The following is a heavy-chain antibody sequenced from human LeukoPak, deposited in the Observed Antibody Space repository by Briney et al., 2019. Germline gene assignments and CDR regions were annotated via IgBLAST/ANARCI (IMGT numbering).Heavy chain of an antibody. V-gene: IGHV1-2*06. Sequence: EASVKVSCKASGYTLTAYYLHWVRQAPGQGLEWMGRINPNSGGTTYAQEFQGRVTMTRDTSIGTAYMELSSLRSDDTAVYYCARPYYESSGLYVDAFDIWGQGTMVTVSS. CDR3: ARPYYESSGLYVDAFDI. CDR1: GYTLTAYY. D-gene: IGHD3-22*01. J-gene: IGHJ3*02. CDR2: INPNSGGT.